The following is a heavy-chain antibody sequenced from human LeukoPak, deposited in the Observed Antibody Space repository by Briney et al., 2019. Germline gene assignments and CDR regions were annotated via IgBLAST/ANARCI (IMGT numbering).Heavy chain of an antibody. CDR1: GYTFTGYY. CDR3: ARGFSRVYYYDSSGYSRTGAFDI. J-gene: IGHJ3*02. Sequence: GASVKVSCKASGYTFTGYYMHWVRQAPGQGLEWMGWINPNSGGTNYAQKFQGRVTMTRDTSISTAYMELSRLGSDDTAVYYCARGFSRVYYYDSSGYSRTGAFDIWGQGTMVTVSS. V-gene: IGHV1-2*02. D-gene: IGHD3-22*01. CDR2: INPNSGGT.